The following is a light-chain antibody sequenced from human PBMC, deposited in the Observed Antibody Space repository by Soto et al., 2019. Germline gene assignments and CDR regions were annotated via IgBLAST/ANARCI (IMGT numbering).Light chain of an antibody. CDR2: EVT. Sequence: QSALTQPPSASGSPGQSLTISCSGTSSDVGGYNYISWYQQYPGKAPKLLIYEVTKRPSGVPHRFSGSKSGDTASLTVSGLQAEDEADYYCSSYAANNNLRVFGTGTKVTVL. CDR1: SSDVGGYNY. J-gene: IGLJ1*01. CDR3: SSYAANNNLRV. V-gene: IGLV2-8*01.